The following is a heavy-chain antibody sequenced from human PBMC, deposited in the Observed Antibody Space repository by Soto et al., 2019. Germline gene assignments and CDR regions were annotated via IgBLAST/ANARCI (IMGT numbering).Heavy chain of an antibody. D-gene: IGHD3-22*01. Sequence: EVHLLESGGALVQPGGSLTLSCAASGFSFSDYAMSWVRQAPGKGLEWVSSISRTGDSAYYADCVKGRFANSRDRSKNRLSLQMNSLRVEDTAVYYCAKGPDGSGYYHNWFDSWGQGTLITFSS. CDR2: ISRTGDSA. J-gene: IGHJ5*01. CDR1: GFSFSDYA. CDR3: AKGPDGSGYYHNWFDS. V-gene: IGHV3-23*01.